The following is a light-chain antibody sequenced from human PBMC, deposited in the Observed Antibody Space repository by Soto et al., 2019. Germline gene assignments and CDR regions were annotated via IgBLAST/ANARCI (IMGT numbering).Light chain of an antibody. CDR2: GAS. J-gene: IGKJ5*01. Sequence: IVLTQSPGTLSLSPGERAILSCRASQTVNNNYLAWYQKKPGQAPRLLIYGASSRATGIPDRFRASASGTDLTLTISRLEPEDFAVYFCQQYGGSPAITFGQGTRLEIK. V-gene: IGKV3-20*01. CDR3: QQYGGSPAIT. CDR1: QTVNNNY.